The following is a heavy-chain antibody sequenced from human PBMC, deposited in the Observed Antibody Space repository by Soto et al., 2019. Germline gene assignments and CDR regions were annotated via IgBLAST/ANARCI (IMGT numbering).Heavy chain of an antibody. CDR3: ARGRQETDYYGSGSYPLFDY. V-gene: IGHV4-34*01. CDR2: INHSGST. J-gene: IGHJ4*02. D-gene: IGHD3-10*01. CDR1: GGSFSGYY. Sequence: QSQTLSLTCAVYGGSFSGYYWSWIRQPPGKGLEWIGEINHSGSTNYNPSLKSRVTISVDTSKNQFSLKLSSVTAADTAVYYCARGRQETDYYGSGSYPLFDYWGQGTLVTVSS.